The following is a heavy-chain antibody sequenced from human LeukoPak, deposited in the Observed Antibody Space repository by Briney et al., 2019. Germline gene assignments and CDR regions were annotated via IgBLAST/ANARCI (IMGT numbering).Heavy chain of an antibody. CDR3: ARGEYYDFWSGYYTPPPLFDY. V-gene: IGHV3-30*04. J-gene: IGHJ4*02. D-gene: IGHD3-3*01. CDR1: GFTFSSYA. CDR2: ISYDGSNK. Sequence: PGGSLRLSCAASGFTFSSYAMHWVRQAPGKGLEWVAVISYDGSNKYYADSVKGRFTISRDNSKNTLYLQMNSLRAEDTAVYYCARGEYYDFWSGYYTPPPLFDYWGQGTLVTVSS.